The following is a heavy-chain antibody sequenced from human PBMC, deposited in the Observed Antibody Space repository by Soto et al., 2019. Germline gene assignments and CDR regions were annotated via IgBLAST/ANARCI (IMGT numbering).Heavy chain of an antibody. V-gene: IGHV3-23*01. Sequence: DVQLLESGGHLVQPGGSLRLSCAASGFTFSSYAMSWVRQAPGKGLEWVSSVSAGGDMTYYSDSVKGRFTISRDNSNNALFLQMHSLRIADTALYYCARGDRGGSGSPASYYYSGLDVWGQGTTVTVS. CDR2: VSAGGDMT. CDR3: ARGDRGGSGSPASYYYSGLDV. D-gene: IGHD3-10*01. CDR1: GFTFSSYA. J-gene: IGHJ6*02.